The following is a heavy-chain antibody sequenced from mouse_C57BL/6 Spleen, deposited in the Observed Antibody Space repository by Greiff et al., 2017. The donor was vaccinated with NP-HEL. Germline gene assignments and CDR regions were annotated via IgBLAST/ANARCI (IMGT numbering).Heavy chain of an antibody. J-gene: IGHJ4*01. CDR1: GFTFSDYY. Sequence: EVKVVESGGGLVQPGGSLKLSCAASGFTFSDYYMYWVRQTPEKRLEWVAYISNGGGSTYYPDTVKGRFTISRANAKNTRYLQMSRLKAEDTAMYDCARNNDYDGDYYARDYWGQGTSVTVSS. D-gene: IGHD2-4*01. V-gene: IGHV5-12*01. CDR3: ARNNDYDGDYYARDY. CDR2: ISNGGGST.